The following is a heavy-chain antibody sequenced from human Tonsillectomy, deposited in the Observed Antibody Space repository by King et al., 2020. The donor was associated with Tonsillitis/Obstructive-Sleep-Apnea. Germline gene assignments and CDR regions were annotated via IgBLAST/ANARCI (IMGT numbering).Heavy chain of an antibody. D-gene: IGHD3-22*01. CDR3: ARDSMSHYYDSSGYYTFDY. Sequence: QLVQSGAEVKRPGASVRASCKASGYTFTSYGISWVRQAPGQGLEWMGWISPYNGDTNFAQKLQGRVTMTTGTSTSTAYMELRSLRSDDTAVYYCARDSMSHYYDSSGYYTFDYWGQGTLVTVSS. V-gene: IGHV1-18*01. CDR1: GYTFTSYG. J-gene: IGHJ4*02. CDR2: ISPYNGDT.